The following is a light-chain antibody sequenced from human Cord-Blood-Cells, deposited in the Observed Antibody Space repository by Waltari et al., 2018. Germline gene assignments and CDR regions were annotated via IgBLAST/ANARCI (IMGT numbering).Light chain of an antibody. CDR2: DAS. CDR1: QSISSW. Sequence: GDRVTITCRASQSISSWLAWYQQKPGKAPKLLIYDASSLESGVPSRFSGGGSGTEFTLTISSLQPDDVATYYCQQYNSYSGTFGQGTKVEIK. CDR3: QQYNSYSGT. V-gene: IGKV1-5*01. J-gene: IGKJ1*01.